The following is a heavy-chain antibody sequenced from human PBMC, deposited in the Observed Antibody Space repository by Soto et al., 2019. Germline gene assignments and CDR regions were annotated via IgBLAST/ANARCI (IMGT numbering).Heavy chain of an antibody. D-gene: IGHD2-15*01. J-gene: IGHJ4*02. CDR1: GFTFDDYA. V-gene: IGHV3-9*01. Sequence: ESGGGLVQPGRSLRLSCAASGFTFDDYAMHWVRQAPGKGLEWVSGISWNSGSIGYADSVKGQFTISRDNAKNSLYLQMNSLRAEDTALYYCAKDISVVVVAATRGGFDYWGQGTLVTVSS. CDR2: ISWNSGSI. CDR3: AKDISVVVVAATRGGFDY.